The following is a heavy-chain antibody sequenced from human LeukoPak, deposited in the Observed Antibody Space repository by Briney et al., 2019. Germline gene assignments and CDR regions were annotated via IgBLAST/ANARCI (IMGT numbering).Heavy chain of an antibody. D-gene: IGHD5-12*01. CDR1: GFTFSSYG. J-gene: IGHJ4*02. CDR2: IRYDGSNK. CDR3: ARGIIEYSGYDY. Sequence: PGGSLRLSCAASGFTFSSYGMHWVRQAPGKGLEWVAFIRYDGSNKYYADSVKGRFTISADNSKNTLYLQMNNLRAEDTAVYYCARGIIEYSGYDYWGQGTLVTVSS. V-gene: IGHV3-30*02.